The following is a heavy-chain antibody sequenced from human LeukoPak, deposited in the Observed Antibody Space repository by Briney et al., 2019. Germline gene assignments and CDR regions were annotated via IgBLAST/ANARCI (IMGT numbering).Heavy chain of an antibody. Sequence: GGSLRLSCAASGFTFDDYAMHWVRQAPGKGLEWVSGISWNSGSIGYADSVKGRFTISRDNAKNSLYLQMNSLRAEDTAVYYCARVVGNYDFWSGYESYFDYWGQGTLVTVSS. CDR3: ARVVGNYDFWSGYESYFDY. CDR1: GFTFDDYA. CDR2: ISWNSGSI. D-gene: IGHD3-3*01. V-gene: IGHV3-9*01. J-gene: IGHJ4*02.